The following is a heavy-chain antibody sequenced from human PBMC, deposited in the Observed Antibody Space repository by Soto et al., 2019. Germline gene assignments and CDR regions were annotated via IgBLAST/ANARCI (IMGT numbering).Heavy chain of an antibody. CDR2: SIPIFGTA. D-gene: IGHD3-9*01. Sequence: QVQLVQSGDEVKRPGSSVKVSCKASGGTFSSYAISWVRQAPGQGLEWMGGSIPIFGTANYAQKFQGRVTITADESTSTAYMELSSLRSEDTAVYYCARDEDYDILTGYPFRSLHYYYGIDVWGQGTTVTVSS. CDR3: ARDEDYDILTGYPFRSLHYYYGIDV. V-gene: IGHV1-69*01. CDR1: GGTFSSYA. J-gene: IGHJ6*02.